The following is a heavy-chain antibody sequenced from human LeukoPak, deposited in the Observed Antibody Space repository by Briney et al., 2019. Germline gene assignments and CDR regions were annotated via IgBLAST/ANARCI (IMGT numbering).Heavy chain of an antibody. CDR2: IYYSGST. CDR3: ARVRDGDYTNWFDP. D-gene: IGHD4-17*01. Sequence: SETLSLTCTVSGGPISGSSYYGGWFRQPPGKGLGGIGSIYYSGSTYYNPSLKSRVTISVDTSKNQFSLKLSSVTAADTAVYYCARVRDGDYTNWFDPWGQGTLVTVSS. J-gene: IGHJ5*02. CDR1: GGPISGSSYY. V-gene: IGHV4-39*07.